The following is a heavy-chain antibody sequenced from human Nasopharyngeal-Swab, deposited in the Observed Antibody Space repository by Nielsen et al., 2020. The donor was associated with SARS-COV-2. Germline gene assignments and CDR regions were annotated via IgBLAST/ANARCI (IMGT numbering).Heavy chain of an antibody. CDR2: ISYDESNK. Sequence: GESLKISCAASGFIFSSYAMHWVRQAPGKGLEWVAVISYDESNKYYADSVKGRFTISRDNSKNTLYLQMNGLRAEDTAVYYCARDPLGVARGYFDYWGQGTLVTVSS. CDR3: ARDPLGVARGYFDY. CDR1: GFIFSSYA. J-gene: IGHJ4*02. D-gene: IGHD2-15*01. V-gene: IGHV3-30-3*01.